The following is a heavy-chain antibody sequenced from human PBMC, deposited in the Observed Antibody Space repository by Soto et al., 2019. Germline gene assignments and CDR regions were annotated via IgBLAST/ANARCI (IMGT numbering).Heavy chain of an antibody. Sequence: QVQLVQSGAEVKKPGASVKVSCKASGYTFTGYYMHWVRQAPGQGLEWMGWINPNSGGTNYAQKFQGWVTMTSDTSSSTAYMELSRLISDDTAVYYCARDQDILTGYHCGMDVWGQGTTVTVSS. V-gene: IGHV1-2*04. D-gene: IGHD3-9*01. CDR2: INPNSGGT. CDR3: ARDQDILTGYHCGMDV. J-gene: IGHJ6*02. CDR1: GYTFTGYY.